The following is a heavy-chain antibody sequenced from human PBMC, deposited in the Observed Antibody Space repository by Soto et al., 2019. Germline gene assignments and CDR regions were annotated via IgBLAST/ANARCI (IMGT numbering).Heavy chain of an antibody. J-gene: IGHJ6*02. Sequence: GGSLRLSCAASGFTFSSYAMSWVRQAPGKGLEWVSAISGSGGSTYYADSVKGRFTISRDNSKNTLYLQMNSLRAEDTAVYYCAKDRGYCSSTSCYYFDAYDGMDVWGQGTTVTVSS. CDR1: GFTFSSYA. CDR3: AKDRGYCSSTSCYYFDAYDGMDV. CDR2: ISGSGGST. V-gene: IGHV3-23*01. D-gene: IGHD2-2*01.